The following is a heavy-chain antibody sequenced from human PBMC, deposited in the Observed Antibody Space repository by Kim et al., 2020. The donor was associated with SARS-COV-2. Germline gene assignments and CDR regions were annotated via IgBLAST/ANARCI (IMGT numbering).Heavy chain of an antibody. CDR2: ISYDGSNK. Sequence: GGSLRLSCAASGFSFSSYGMHWVRQAPGKGLEWVAVISYDGSNKYYADSVKGRFTISRDNSKNTLYLQMNSLRAEDTAVYYCARDRGIAAAEVNWFDPWGQGILVTVSS. CDR1: GFSFSSYG. V-gene: IGHV3-33*05. J-gene: IGHJ5*02. CDR3: ARDRGIAAAEVNWFDP. D-gene: IGHD6-13*01.